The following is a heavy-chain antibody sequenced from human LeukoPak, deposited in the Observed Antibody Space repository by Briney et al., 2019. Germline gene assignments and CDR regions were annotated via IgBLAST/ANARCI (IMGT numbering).Heavy chain of an antibody. V-gene: IGHV3-7*03. CDR1: GFTFSSYW. J-gene: IGHJ4*02. D-gene: IGHD1-14*01. CDR3: AKDPAPRAAVWNPFDY. Sequence: GGSLRLSCAASGFTFSSYWMNWARQAPGKGLEWVASINHNGNVNYYVDSVKGRFTISRDNSKNTLYLQMNSLRAEDTAVYYCAKDPAPRAAVWNPFDYWGQGTLVTVSS. CDR2: INHNGNVN.